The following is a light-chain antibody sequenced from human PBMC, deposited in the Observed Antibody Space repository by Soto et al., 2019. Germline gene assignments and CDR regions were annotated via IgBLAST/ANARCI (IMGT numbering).Light chain of an antibody. V-gene: IGKV1-9*01. J-gene: IGKJ1*01. CDR3: HQVYTYPRT. CDR2: GAS. CDR1: QGVRSY. Sequence: IQLTQSPSSLSASVGDRVTITCRASQGVRSYLAWFQQRPGKAPKLLIFGASTLQNGVPARFSGGGFGTEFTLTITSLQPGDFATYYCHQVYTYPRTFGQGTKVDIK.